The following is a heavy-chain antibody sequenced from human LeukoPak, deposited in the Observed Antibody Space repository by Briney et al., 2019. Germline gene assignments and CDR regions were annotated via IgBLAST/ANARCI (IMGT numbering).Heavy chain of an antibody. CDR1: GFIFSTYS. Sequence: GGSLRLSCAASGFIFSTYSMNWVRQAPGKGLEWVSSITGSYSHIYYADSVKGRFTISRDNAKNSLYLQMNSLRAEDTAVYYCARGAEYYYDSSGYFPFDYWGQGTLVTVSS. CDR3: ARGAEYYYDSSGYFPFDY. V-gene: IGHV3-21*01. D-gene: IGHD3-22*01. CDR2: ITGSYSHI. J-gene: IGHJ4*02.